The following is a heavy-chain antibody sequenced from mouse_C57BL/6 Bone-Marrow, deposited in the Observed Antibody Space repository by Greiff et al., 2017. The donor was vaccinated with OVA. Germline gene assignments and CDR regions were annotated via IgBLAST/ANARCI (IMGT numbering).Heavy chain of an antibody. J-gene: IGHJ3*01. V-gene: IGHV5-9-1*02. CDR2: ISSGGDYI. CDR3: TRDHGYSFAY. D-gene: IGHD2-3*01. CDR1: GFTFSSYA. Sequence: EVKLVESGEGLVKPGGSLKLSCAASGFTFSSYAMSWVRQTPEKRLEWVAYISSGGDYIYYADTVKGRFTISSDNARNTLYLQMSSLKSEDTAMYYCTRDHGYSFAYWGQGTLVTVSA.